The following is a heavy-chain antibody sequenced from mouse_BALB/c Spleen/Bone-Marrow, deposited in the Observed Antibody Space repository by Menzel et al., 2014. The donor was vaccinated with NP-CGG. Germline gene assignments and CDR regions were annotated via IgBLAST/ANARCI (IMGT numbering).Heavy chain of an antibody. CDR3: AREDPGALDY. J-gene: IGHJ4*01. V-gene: IGHV2-6-7*01. Sequence: VHLVEPGPGLVAPSQSLSITCTVSGFSLTGYAVNWVRQPPGKGLEWLGMIWGDGSTDYNSALKSRLSISKDNSKSQVFLKMNSLQTDDTARYYCAREDPGALDYWGQGTSVTVSS. CDR2: IWGDGST. CDR1: GFSLTGYA.